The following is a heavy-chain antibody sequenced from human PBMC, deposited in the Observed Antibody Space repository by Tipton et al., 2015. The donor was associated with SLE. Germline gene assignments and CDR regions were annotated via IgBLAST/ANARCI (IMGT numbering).Heavy chain of an antibody. Sequence: LRLSCAASGFTFSNYGMNWVRQAPGKGLEWVSAISGSGGGTYYADSVKGRFTISRDNSKNTLYLQMNSLRAEDTAVYYCAKDQDYGGSSRHFDSWGQGTLVTVSS. CDR2: ISGSGGGT. CDR3: AKDQDYGGSSRHFDS. V-gene: IGHV3-23*01. D-gene: IGHD4-23*01. J-gene: IGHJ4*02. CDR1: GFTFSNYG.